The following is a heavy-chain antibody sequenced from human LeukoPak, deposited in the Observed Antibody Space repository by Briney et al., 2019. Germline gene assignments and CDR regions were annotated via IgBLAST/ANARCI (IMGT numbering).Heavy chain of an antibody. CDR1: GFTFSDYY. Sequence: GALRLSCSASGFTFSDYYMSWIRQPPGKGLEWIGYIYYSGSTNYNPSLKSRVTISVDTSKNQFSLKLSSVTAADTAVYYCARVGYSYANWNYYYYLDVWGKGTTVTVSS. D-gene: IGHD5-18*01. J-gene: IGHJ6*03. CDR2: IYYSGST. V-gene: IGHV4-59*01. CDR3: ARVGYSYANWNYYYYLDV.